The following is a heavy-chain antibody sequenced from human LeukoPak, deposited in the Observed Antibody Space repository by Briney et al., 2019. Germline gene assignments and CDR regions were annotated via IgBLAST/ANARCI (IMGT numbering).Heavy chain of an antibody. Sequence: PSETLSLTCTVSGGSISSYYWSWIRQPPGKGLEWIGYIYTSGSTNYNPSLKSRVTISVDTSKNQFSLKLSSVTAADTAVYYCARLGGTHNWFDPWGQGTLVTVYS. J-gene: IGHJ5*02. V-gene: IGHV4-4*09. CDR3: ARLGGTHNWFDP. CDR2: IYTSGST. CDR1: GGSISSYY. D-gene: IGHD4-23*01.